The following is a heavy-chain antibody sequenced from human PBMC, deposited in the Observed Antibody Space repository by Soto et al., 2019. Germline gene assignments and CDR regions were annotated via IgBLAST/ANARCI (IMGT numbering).Heavy chain of an antibody. J-gene: IGHJ4*02. CDR3: ARGGGYYDGSAYYPFDY. V-gene: IGHV4-59*01. Sequence: SETLSLTCTVSGGSIISYYWSWIRQPPGKGLEWIGYIYDSGSTSYNPSLKSRVTISVDTSKNQFSLKLSSVTAADTAVYYCARGGGYYDGSAYYPFDYWGQGRMVTVSS. CDR1: GGSIISYY. D-gene: IGHD3-22*01. CDR2: IYDSGST.